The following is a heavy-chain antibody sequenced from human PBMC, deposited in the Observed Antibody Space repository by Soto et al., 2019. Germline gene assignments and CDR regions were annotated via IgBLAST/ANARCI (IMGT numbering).Heavy chain of an antibody. CDR2: ISWDGGST. D-gene: IGHD3-22*01. Sequence: PGGSLRLSCAASGFTFDDYTMHWVRQAPGKGLEWVSLISWDGGSTYYADSVKGRFTISRDNSKNSLYLQMNSLRTEDTALYYCARAGRYYYDSSGYYYNWFDPWGQGTLVTVSS. J-gene: IGHJ5*02. CDR1: GFTFDDYT. CDR3: ARAGRYYYDSSGYYYNWFDP. V-gene: IGHV3-43*01.